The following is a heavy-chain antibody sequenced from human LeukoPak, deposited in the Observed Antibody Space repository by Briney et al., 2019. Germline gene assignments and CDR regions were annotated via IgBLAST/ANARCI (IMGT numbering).Heavy chain of an antibody. CDR2: IKQDGSEK. CDR3: ATAGHTYYDFWSGTPVDY. CDR1: GFSFSTYW. J-gene: IGHJ4*02. Sequence: GGSLRLSCAASGFSFSTYWMTWGRQAPGKGLEWVANIKQDGSEKYYVDSVKGRFTISGDNAKNSLYLQMNNLRAEDTAVYYCATAGHTYYDFWSGTPVDYWGQGTLVTVSS. V-gene: IGHV3-7*03. D-gene: IGHD3-3*01.